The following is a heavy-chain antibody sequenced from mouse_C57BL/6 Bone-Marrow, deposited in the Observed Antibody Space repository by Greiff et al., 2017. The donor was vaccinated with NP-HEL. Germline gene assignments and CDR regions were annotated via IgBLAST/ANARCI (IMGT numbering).Heavy chain of an antibody. V-gene: IGHV5-17*01. Sequence: EVMLVESGGGLVKPGGSLKLSCAASGFTFSDYGMHWVRQAPEKGLEWVAYISSGSSTIYYVDTVKGRFTISRDNAKNTLFLQMTSLRSEDTAMYYCARNLYYYAMDYWGQGTSVTVSS. CDR3: ARNLYYYAMDY. J-gene: IGHJ4*01. CDR1: GFTFSDYG. CDR2: ISSGSSTI. D-gene: IGHD5-1*01.